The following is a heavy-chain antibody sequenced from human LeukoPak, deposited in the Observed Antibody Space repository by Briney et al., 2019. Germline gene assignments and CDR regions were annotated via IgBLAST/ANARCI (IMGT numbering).Heavy chain of an antibody. J-gene: IGHJ4*02. Sequence: PGGSLRLSCAASGFTFSSYAMSWVRQAPGKGLEWVSAISGSGGSTYYADSVKGRFTISRDNAKNSLYLQMNSLRAEDTAVYYCARLDSSWYGRDYWGQGTLVTVSS. V-gene: IGHV3-23*01. CDR3: ARLDSSWYGRDY. CDR2: ISGSGGST. D-gene: IGHD6-13*01. CDR1: GFTFSSYA.